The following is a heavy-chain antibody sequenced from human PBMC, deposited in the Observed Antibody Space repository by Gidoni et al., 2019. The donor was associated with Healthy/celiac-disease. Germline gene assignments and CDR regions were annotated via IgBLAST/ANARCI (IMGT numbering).Heavy chain of an antibody. CDR3: ARVRTVRGVISPRPANWFDP. Sequence: QVQLQESGPGLVKPSQTLSLTCTVSGGSISSGDYYWSWIRQPPGKGLEWIGYIYYSGSTYYNPSLKSRVTISVDTSKNQFSLKLSSVTAADTAVYYCARVRTVRGVISPRPANWFDPWGQGTLVTVSS. D-gene: IGHD3-10*01. J-gene: IGHJ5*02. CDR1: GGSISSGDYY. V-gene: IGHV4-30-4*01. CDR2: IYYSGST.